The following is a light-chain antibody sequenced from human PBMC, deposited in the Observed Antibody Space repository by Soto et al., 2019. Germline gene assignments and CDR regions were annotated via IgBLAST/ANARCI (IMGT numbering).Light chain of an antibody. V-gene: IGKV3-20*01. J-gene: IGKJ4*01. CDR2: GAS. Sequence: EIVLTQSPATLSLSPGESATLSCRASQSVSSYLAWYQQKHGQAPRLLIYGASSRATGIPDRFSGSGSGTDFTLTISRLEPEDFEVYYCQQYGSSPVTFGGGTKVDIK. CDR1: QSVSSY. CDR3: QQYGSSPVT.